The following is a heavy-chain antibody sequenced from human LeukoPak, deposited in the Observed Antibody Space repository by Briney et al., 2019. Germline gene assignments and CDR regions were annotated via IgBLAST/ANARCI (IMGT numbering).Heavy chain of an antibody. CDR1: GFTFSSYE. Sequence: GGSLRLSCAASGFTFSSYEMSWFRQAPGKGLEWVGFIRSKAYGGTTEYAASVKGRFTISRDDSKSIAYLQMNSLKTEDTAVYYCTSGDSSGYYEGDYWGRGTLVTVSS. D-gene: IGHD3-22*01. CDR2: IRSKAYGGTT. V-gene: IGHV3-49*03. J-gene: IGHJ4*02. CDR3: TSGDSSGYYEGDY.